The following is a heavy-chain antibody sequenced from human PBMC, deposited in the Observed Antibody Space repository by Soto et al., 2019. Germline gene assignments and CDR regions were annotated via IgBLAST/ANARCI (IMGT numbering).Heavy chain of an antibody. CDR1: GVSFNNNG. CDR2: VSPPFRTS. D-gene: IGHD3-10*01. J-gene: IGHJ6*02. V-gene: IGHV1-69*01. Sequence: QVQLVQSGAEVKKPGSSVKVSCKTSGVSFNNNGIGWVRQAPGHGREWMGGVSPPFRTSNYARKFQGSISITADASTGTVNMELSSLTSEDTAQYYCARVLYYGSGSYSPYGMDVWGQGTTVTVSS. CDR3: ARVLYYGSGSYSPYGMDV.